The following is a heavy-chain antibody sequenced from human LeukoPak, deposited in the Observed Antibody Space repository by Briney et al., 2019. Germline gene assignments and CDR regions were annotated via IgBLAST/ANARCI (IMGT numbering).Heavy chain of an antibody. Sequence: SETLSLTCAVSGVSISSSNWWSWVRQPPGKGLEWIGEIYHSGSTNYNPSLKSRVTISVDESNNQFSLKLSSVTAADTAVYYCANLGGYCTSNSCSYFDYWGQGTLVTVSS. V-gene: IGHV4-4*02. CDR3: ANLGGYCTSNSCSYFDY. D-gene: IGHD2-2*01. J-gene: IGHJ4*02. CDR2: IYHSGST. CDR1: GVSISSSNW.